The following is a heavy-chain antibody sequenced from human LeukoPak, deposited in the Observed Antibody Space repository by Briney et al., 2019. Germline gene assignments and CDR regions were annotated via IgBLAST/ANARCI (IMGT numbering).Heavy chain of an antibody. CDR3: ARVEVGAANRQWYGMDV. CDR1: GGSISSYY. V-gene: IGHV4-59*01. Sequence: SETLSLTCTISGGSISSYYSSWIRQPPGKGLEWIGYVDYCGNTNYNPSLKSRVTISIDTSKSLFSLKLNSVTAADTAVYYCARVEVGAANRQWYGMDVWGQGTTVTVSS. D-gene: IGHD2-15*01. J-gene: IGHJ6*02. CDR2: VDYCGNT.